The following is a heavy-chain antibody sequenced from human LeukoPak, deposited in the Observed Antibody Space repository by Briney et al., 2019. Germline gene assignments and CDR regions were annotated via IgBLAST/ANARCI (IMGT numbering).Heavy chain of an antibody. CDR2: INIDGSSG. CDR3: ARGYDSSLGAAFDI. V-gene: IGHV3-74*01. Sequence: GGSLRLSCAASGFTFRSYWMHWVRQAPGKGLVWVSRINIDGSSGSYADSVEGRFAISRDNAKNTVYLQMNSLRAEDTAVYYCARGYDSSLGAAFDIWGQGTMVTVSS. J-gene: IGHJ3*02. D-gene: IGHD3-22*01. CDR1: GFTFRSYW.